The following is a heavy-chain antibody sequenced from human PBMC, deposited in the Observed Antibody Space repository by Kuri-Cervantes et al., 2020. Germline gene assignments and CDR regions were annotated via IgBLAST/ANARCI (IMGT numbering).Heavy chain of an antibody. CDR2: INHSGST. D-gene: IGHD6-6*01. J-gene: IGHJ5*02. Sequence: SQTLSLTCAVYGGSFSGYYWSWIRQPPGKGLEWIGEINHSGSTNYNPSLKSRVTISVDTSKNQFSLKLSSVTAADTAVYYCASRNSSSSSDRWGQGTLVTVSS. CDR3: ASRNSSSSSDR. CDR1: GGSFSGYY. V-gene: IGHV4-34*01.